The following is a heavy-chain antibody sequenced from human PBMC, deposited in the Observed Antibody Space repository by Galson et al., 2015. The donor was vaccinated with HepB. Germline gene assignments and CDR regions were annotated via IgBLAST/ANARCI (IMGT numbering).Heavy chain of an antibody. J-gene: IGHJ4*02. CDR3: ARGPRSSGYYCDY. CDR1: GFTFINYA. D-gene: IGHD3-22*01. V-gene: IGHV3-64*01. CDR2: ISSNGGST. Sequence: LRLSCAASGFTFINYAMHWVRQAPGKGLEYVSAISSNGGSTYYANSVKGRFTISRDNSKNTLYLQMGSLRAEDMAVYYCARGPRSSGYYCDYWGQGTLVTVSS.